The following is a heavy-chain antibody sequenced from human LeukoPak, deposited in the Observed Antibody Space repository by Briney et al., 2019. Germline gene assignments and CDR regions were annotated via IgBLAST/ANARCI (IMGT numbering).Heavy chain of an antibody. V-gene: IGHV3-23*01. D-gene: IGHD2-2*01. CDR2: ISGSGGTT. CDR3: AKDCSSASCYCDY. CDR1: GFTFSSYA. J-gene: IGHJ4*02. Sequence: GGSLRLSCAASGFTFSSYAMSWVRQAPGKGLEWVSAISGSGGTTYYAASVKGRFIISRDNSKNTLFLQMNSLRAEDTAVYYCAKDCSSASCYCDYWGQGILVTVSS.